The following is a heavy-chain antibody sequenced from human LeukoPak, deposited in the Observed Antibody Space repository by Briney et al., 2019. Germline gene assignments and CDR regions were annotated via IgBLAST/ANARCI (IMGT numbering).Heavy chain of an antibody. CDR3: ARDFTYDFWSGYPAEADY. D-gene: IGHD3-3*01. Sequence: GGSLRLSCAASGFTFSDYYMSWIRQAPGKGLEWVSYISSSGSTIYYADSVKGRFTISRDNAKNSLYLQMNSLRAEDTAVYYCARDFTYDFWSGYPAEADYRGQGTLVTVSS. CDR1: GFTFSDYY. CDR2: ISSSGSTI. V-gene: IGHV3-11*04. J-gene: IGHJ4*02.